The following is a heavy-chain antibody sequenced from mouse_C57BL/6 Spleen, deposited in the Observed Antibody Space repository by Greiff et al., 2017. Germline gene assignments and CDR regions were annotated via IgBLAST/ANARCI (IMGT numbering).Heavy chain of an antibody. CDR1: GYAFSRSW. CDR2: IYPGDGDT. CDR3: ARSLPFYAMDY. Sequence: QVQLQLSGPELVKPGASVKISCKASGYAFSRSWMNWVKQRPGKGLEWIGRIYPGDGDTNYNGKFKGKATLTADKSSSTAYMQLSSLTSEDSAVYFCARSLPFYAMDYWGQGTSVTVSS. D-gene: IGHD6-2*01. V-gene: IGHV1-82*01. J-gene: IGHJ4*01.